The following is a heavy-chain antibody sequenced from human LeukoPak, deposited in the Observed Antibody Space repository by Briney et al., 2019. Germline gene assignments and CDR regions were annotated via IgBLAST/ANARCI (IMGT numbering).Heavy chain of an antibody. V-gene: IGHV4-59*08. CDR3: ARGWSYYGSGSYYNEYYFDY. CDR1: GGSISSYY. D-gene: IGHD3-10*01. Sequence: PSETLSLTCTVSGGSISSYYWSWIRQPPGKGLEWIGYIYYSGSTNYNPSLKSRVTISVDTSKNQFSLKLSSVTAADTAVYYCARGWSYYGSGSYYNEYYFDYWGQGTLVTVSS. J-gene: IGHJ4*02. CDR2: IYYSGST.